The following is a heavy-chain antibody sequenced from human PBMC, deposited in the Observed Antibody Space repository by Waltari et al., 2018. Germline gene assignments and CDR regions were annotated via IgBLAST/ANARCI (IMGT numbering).Heavy chain of an antibody. CDR3: ARVNSDYSDDY. J-gene: IGHJ4*02. D-gene: IGHD3-22*01. V-gene: IGHV3-72*01. CDR1: GFTFSDHY. CDR2: TRNKANGYNS. Sequence: EVHLVESGGGLVQPGWSLRLSCAASGFTFSDHYMEWVRQAPGKGLEWVGRTRNKANGYNSEYAASVKGRFTIARYVSQNSLYLQMNSLKTEDTAMYYFARVNSDYSDDYWGQGTLVTVSS.